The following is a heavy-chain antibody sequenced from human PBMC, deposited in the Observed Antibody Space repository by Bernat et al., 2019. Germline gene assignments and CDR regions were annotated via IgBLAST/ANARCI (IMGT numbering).Heavy chain of an antibody. V-gene: IGHV3-23*04. J-gene: IGHJ2*01. Sequence: EVQLVESGGDLVQPGGSLSLSCAASGYAFSCCAVTWVRQAPGKGLEWVSTISNGGGNTYYADSVKGQFTISRDNSKNTLFLQMNGLRADDTAIYYCARGAGMEVHNWYFDLWGRGTLVTVSS. CDR1: GYAFSCCA. CDR3: ARGAGMEVHNWYFDL. CDR2: ISNGGGNT. D-gene: IGHD3-3*01.